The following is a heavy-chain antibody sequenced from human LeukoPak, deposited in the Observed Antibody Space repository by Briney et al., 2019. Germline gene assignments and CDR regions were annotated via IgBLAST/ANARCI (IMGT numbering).Heavy chain of an antibody. D-gene: IGHD2-15*01. CDR1: GFTFSSYS. Sequence: PGGSLRLSCAASGFTFSSYSMNWVRQAPGKGLEWVSSISSSSYIYYADSVKGRFTISRDNAKNSLYLQMSSLRAEDTAVYYCARGYCSGGSCRKLDYWGQGTLVTVSS. J-gene: IGHJ4*02. V-gene: IGHV3-21*01. CDR3: ARGYCSGGSCRKLDY. CDR2: ISSSSYI.